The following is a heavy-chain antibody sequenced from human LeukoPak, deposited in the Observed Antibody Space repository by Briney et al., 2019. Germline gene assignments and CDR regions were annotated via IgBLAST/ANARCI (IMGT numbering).Heavy chain of an antibody. CDR2: IYYSGST. V-gene: IGHV4-39*01. J-gene: IGHJ4*02. D-gene: IGHD5-18*01. Sequence: SETLSLTCTVSGGSISSSSYYWGWIRQPPGKGLEWIGNIYYSGSTYYNPSLKSRVIISVDTSKNQFSLNLSSVTAADTAVYYCARSSGYSKNYFDYRGQGTLVTVSS. CDR1: GGSISSSSYY. CDR3: ARSSGYSKNYFDY.